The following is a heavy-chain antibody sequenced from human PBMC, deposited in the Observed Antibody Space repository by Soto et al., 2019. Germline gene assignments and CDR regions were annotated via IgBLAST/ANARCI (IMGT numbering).Heavy chain of an antibody. Sequence: SETLSLTYTVSGGSISSYYWSWIRQPPGKGLEWIGYIYYSGSTNYNPSLKSRVTISVDTSKNQFSLKLSSVTAADTAVYYCARYFDFWSGYDAFDIWGQGTMVT. CDR3: ARYFDFWSGYDAFDI. V-gene: IGHV4-59*01. CDR2: IYYSGST. CDR1: GGSISSYY. J-gene: IGHJ3*02. D-gene: IGHD3-3*01.